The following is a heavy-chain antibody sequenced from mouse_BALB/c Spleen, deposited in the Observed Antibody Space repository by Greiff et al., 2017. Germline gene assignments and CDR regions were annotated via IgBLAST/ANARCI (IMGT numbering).Heavy chain of an antibody. CDR1: GFNIKDTY. Sequence: EVQLQQSGAELVKPGASVKLSCTASGFNIKDTYMHWVKQRPEQGLEWIGRIDPANGNTKYDPKFQGKATITADTSSNTAYLQLSSLTSEDTAVYYCAREDYGSSPGWFAYWGQGTLVTVSA. J-gene: IGHJ3*01. V-gene: IGHV14-3*02. CDR3: AREDYGSSPGWFAY. D-gene: IGHD1-1*01. CDR2: IDPANGNT.